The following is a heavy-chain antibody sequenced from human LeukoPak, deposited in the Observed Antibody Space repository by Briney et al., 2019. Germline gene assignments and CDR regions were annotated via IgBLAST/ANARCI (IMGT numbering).Heavy chain of an antibody. D-gene: IGHD2-21*01. CDR3: SRPVMCTTASCSHDS. Sequence: GESLKISCKGFGDTLLKSWIGWVRQVPGEGLEWMGIINPDDSEIRYSPSFQGQVTISVDRSTKTAYLQWRSLEASDTALYYCSRPVMCTTASCSHDSWGQGTLVTVSS. V-gene: IGHV5-51*01. J-gene: IGHJ5*01. CDR2: INPDDSEI. CDR1: GDTLLKSW.